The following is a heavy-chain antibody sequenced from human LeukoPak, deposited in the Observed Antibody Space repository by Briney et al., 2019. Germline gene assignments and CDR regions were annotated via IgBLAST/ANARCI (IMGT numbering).Heavy chain of an antibody. Sequence: PGGSLRLSCAASGCTFSSYSMNWVRQAPGKGLEWVSSISSSSSYIYYADSVKGRFTISRDNAKNSLYLQMNSLRAEDTAVYYCAREPRDTAMGTDYWGQGTLVTVSS. CDR3: AREPRDTAMGTDY. J-gene: IGHJ4*02. CDR2: ISSSSSYI. CDR1: GCTFSSYS. D-gene: IGHD5-18*01. V-gene: IGHV3-21*01.